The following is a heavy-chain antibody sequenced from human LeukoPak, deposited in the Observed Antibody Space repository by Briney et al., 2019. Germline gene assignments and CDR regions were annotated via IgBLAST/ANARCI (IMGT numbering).Heavy chain of an antibody. D-gene: IGHD3-10*01. CDR3: ATYYDGKTAPYDL. J-gene: IGHJ5*02. V-gene: IGHV4-4*08. CDR1: NDSISSYC. Sequence: SETLSPTCTVSNDSISSYCCSWVRQPPGKGLEWIGFMCPSGRTDYNPSPKSRVTMSIDTSKNQRSMELRFLTAADTAVYDCATYYDGKTAPYDLWGHGTPVTVSS. CDR2: MCPSGRT.